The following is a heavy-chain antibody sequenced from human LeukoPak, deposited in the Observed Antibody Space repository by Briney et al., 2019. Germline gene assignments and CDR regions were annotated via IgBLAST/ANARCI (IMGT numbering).Heavy chain of an antibody. CDR2: IYSGGST. V-gene: IGHV3-66*01. D-gene: IGHD3-9*01. CDR3: ARGDSLLRYFDWLPHDY. CDR1: GFTVSSNY. J-gene: IGHJ4*02. Sequence: GGSLRLSCAASGFTVSSNYMSWVRQAPGKGLEWVSVIYSGGSTYYADSVKGRFTISRDNSKNTLYLQMNSLRAEDTAVYYCARGDSLLRYFDWLPHDYWGQGTLVTVSS.